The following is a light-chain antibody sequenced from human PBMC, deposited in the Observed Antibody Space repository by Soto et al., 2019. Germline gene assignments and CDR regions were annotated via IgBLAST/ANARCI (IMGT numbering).Light chain of an antibody. Sequence: VLTQSPATLSLSPWERATLSCRASENVRTFVDWYQQKPGQAPRLLIYGASNRATGIPARFSGSGSGTDFTLTISDLEPEDFAVYYCQQHSHWPPWTFGQGTKVDIK. V-gene: IGKV3-11*01. J-gene: IGKJ1*01. CDR3: QQHSHWPPWT. CDR1: ENVRTF. CDR2: GAS.